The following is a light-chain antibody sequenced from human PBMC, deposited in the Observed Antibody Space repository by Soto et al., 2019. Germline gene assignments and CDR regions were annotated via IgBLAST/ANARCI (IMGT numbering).Light chain of an antibody. CDR1: SSDVGGYNY. V-gene: IGLV2-14*01. J-gene: IGLJ2*01. Sequence: QSVLTQPASVSGSPGQSITIFCTGNSSDVGGYNYVSWYQQYPGKAPKLMIYEVNNRPSGVSNRFSGSKSGNTASLTISGLQADDEADYYCSSYTTDNTRVFGGGTKLTVL. CDR2: EVN. CDR3: SSYTTDNTRV.